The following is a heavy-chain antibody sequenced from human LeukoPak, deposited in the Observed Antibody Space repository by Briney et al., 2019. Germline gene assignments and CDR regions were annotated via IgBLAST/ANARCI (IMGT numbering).Heavy chain of an antibody. D-gene: IGHD4-23*01. Sequence: PSETLSLTCTVSGGSISSGSYYWSWIRQSAGKGLEWIGRIYTSGSTNYNPSLKSRVTISVDTSKNQFSLKLSSVTAADTAVYYCARERTTVVPNWFDPWGQGTLVTVSS. CDR1: GGSISSGSYY. J-gene: IGHJ5*02. CDR2: IYTSGST. CDR3: ARERTTVVPNWFDP. V-gene: IGHV4-61*02.